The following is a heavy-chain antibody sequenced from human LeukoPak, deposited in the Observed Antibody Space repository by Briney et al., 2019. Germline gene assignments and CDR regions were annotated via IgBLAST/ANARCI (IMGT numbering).Heavy chain of an antibody. D-gene: IGHD1-20*01. J-gene: IGHJ5*02. V-gene: IGHV1-69*13. CDR3: ARVTGTTVDWFDP. CDR2: IIPIFGTA. Sequence: SVKVSCKASGGTFSSYAISWVRHAPGQGLEWMGGIIPIFGTANYAQKFQGRVTITADESTSTAYMELSSLRSEDTAVYYCARVTGTTVDWFDPWGQGTLVTVSS. CDR1: GGTFSSYA.